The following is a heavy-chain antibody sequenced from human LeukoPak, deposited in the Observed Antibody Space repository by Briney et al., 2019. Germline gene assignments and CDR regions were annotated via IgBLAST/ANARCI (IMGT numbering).Heavy chain of an antibody. D-gene: IGHD6-6*01. CDR1: GCSIISSSYY. J-gene: IGHJ4*02. CDR2: IYYSRST. V-gene: IGHV4-39*01. CDR3: ARHPSRSLAGRRAY. Sequence: SGTLSLTCTVSGCSIISSSYYWGYIPQPPGKGLVWIGSIYYSRSTYYNTSLKSPVTISVDTSKKQFFPKLSSMTAADTAVYYCARHPSRSLAGRRAYWGEGSLVTDSS.